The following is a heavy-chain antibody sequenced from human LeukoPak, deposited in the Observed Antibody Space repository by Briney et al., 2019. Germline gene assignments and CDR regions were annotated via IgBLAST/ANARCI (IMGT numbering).Heavy chain of an antibody. Sequence: SETLSLTCTVSGGSISSRSYYWGWIRQPPGKGLEWIGSIYYSGSTYYNPSLKSRVTISVDTSKNQFSLKLSSVTAADTAVYYCARSRHTTTLDYWGQGTLVTVSS. CDR3: ARSRHTTTLDY. J-gene: IGHJ4*02. CDR1: GGSISSRSYY. D-gene: IGHD1-26*01. CDR2: IYYSGST. V-gene: IGHV4-39*07.